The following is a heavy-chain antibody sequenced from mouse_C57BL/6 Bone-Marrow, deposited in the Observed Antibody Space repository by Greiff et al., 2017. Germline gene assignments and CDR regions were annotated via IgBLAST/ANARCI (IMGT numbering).Heavy chain of an antibody. CDR2: MHPNGGSP. CDR3: ARSYDYDDYTMDY. V-gene: IGHV1-64*01. Sequence: QVQLKESGAELVKPGASVKLSCKASGYNFTNYWMHWVKQRPGQGLEWIGMMHPNGGSPDYNEKFKSEATLSVDKSSRTAYMELSSLTSEDSAVYYCARSYDYDDYTMDYWGQGTSVTVSS. CDR1: GYNFTNYW. D-gene: IGHD2-4*01. J-gene: IGHJ4*01.